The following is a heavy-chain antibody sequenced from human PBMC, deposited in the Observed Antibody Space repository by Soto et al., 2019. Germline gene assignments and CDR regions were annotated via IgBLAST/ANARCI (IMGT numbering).Heavy chain of an antibody. CDR1: GDFITSSY. Sequence: QVQLQQSGLGLMKPSETLSLTCTVSGDFITSSYWSWFRQPPGKGLEYIAFIFYTGITSYNPSLKSRATISMNTSKTQFFLSLTSVTAADTALYYCAKGAGRDGYNTARGQGTLVTVS. CDR3: AKGAGRDGYNTA. CDR2: IFYTGIT. V-gene: IGHV4-59*01. J-gene: IGHJ4*02. D-gene: IGHD5-12*01.